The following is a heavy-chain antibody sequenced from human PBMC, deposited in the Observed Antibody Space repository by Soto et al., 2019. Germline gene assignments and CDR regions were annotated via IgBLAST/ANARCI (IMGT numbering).Heavy chain of an antibody. Sequence: QPGGSLRLSCAASGFSFSLYGMHWVRQAPGKGLEWVAVIWYDGSKKYYADSVKGRFTISRDNSKNTLYLQMNSLRAEDTAVYYCARSPYTTGYHYGMHVWGQGTTVTVSS. V-gene: IGHV3-33*01. J-gene: IGHJ6*02. D-gene: IGHD3-9*01. CDR1: GFSFSLYG. CDR2: IWYDGSKK. CDR3: ARSPYTTGYHYGMHV.